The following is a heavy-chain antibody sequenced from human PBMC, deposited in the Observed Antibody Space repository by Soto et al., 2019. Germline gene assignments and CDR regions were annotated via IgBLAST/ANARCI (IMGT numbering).Heavy chain of an antibody. D-gene: IGHD5-18*01. CDR2: FYYTGST. Sequence: TSEILCLTCTVSGGSISNHYWSWIRQPPGKGLEWIGYFYYTGSTNYNPSLKSRVTMSVDTSKNQFSLKLSSVTAADTAVYYCAREYFADTAMVFSGFDYWGQGTLVTVSS. J-gene: IGHJ4*02. V-gene: IGHV4-59*11. CDR1: GGSISNHY. CDR3: AREYFADTAMVFSGFDY.